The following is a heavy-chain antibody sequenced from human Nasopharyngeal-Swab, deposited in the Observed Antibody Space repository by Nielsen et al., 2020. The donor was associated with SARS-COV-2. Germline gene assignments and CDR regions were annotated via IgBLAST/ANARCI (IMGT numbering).Heavy chain of an antibody. CDR1: GFTFSSSA. CDR2: ISYEGSNK. Sequence: GGSLRLSCAASGFTFSSSAMHWVRQAPGKGLEWVAVISYEGSNKYFADSVKGRFTISRDNSKNTLYLQMNSLRAEDTAVYYCASPPLDSSGYYYGFHYWGRGTLVTVSS. CDR3: ASPPLDSSGYYYGFHY. V-gene: IGHV3-30-3*01. D-gene: IGHD3-22*01. J-gene: IGHJ4*02.